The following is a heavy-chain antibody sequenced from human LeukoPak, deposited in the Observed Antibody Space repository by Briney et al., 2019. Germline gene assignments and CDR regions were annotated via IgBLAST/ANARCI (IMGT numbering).Heavy chain of an antibody. Sequence: QVQLVESGGGVVQPGRSLRLSCAASGFTLSNYAMHWVRQAPGKGLEWVAVISYDGSNKYYADSVKGRFTISRDNSKSTVYLQMNSLRAEDSALYYCAKGQMATILGFDSWGQGALVTVSS. D-gene: IGHD5-24*01. CDR1: GFTLSNYA. V-gene: IGHV3-30-3*01. J-gene: IGHJ4*02. CDR3: AKGQMATILGFDS. CDR2: ISYDGSNK.